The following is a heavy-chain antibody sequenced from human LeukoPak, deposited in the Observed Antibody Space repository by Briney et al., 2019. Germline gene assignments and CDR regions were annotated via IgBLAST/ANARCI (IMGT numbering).Heavy chain of an antibody. Sequence: PGGSLRLSCAASGFTFNSYAMHWVRQAPGKGLECVAVISYDGSNNYADSVKGRYTISRDNSKNTLYLQMNSLRAEDTAVYYCAKEPTIAAAGYDAFDIWGQGTMVTVSS. J-gene: IGHJ3*02. D-gene: IGHD6-13*01. CDR3: AKEPTIAAAGYDAFDI. V-gene: IGHV3-30-3*01. CDR2: ISYDGSN. CDR1: GFTFNSYA.